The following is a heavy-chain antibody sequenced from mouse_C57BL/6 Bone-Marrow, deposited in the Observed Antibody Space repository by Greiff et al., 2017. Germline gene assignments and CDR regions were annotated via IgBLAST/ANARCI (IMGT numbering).Heavy chain of an antibody. V-gene: IGHV5-9*01. D-gene: IGHD1-1*01. Sequence: EVKLVESGGGLVKPGGSLKLSCAASGFTFSSSTMSWVRQTPGKRLQWVAAISGGGGNTYYPDSVKGRFTISRDNDKNILYLQMSSLRSEDTALYYCSRQVTTVLATKYFDVWGTGTTVTVSS. CDR3: SRQVTTVLATKYFDV. J-gene: IGHJ1*03. CDR2: ISGGGGNT. CDR1: GFTFSSST.